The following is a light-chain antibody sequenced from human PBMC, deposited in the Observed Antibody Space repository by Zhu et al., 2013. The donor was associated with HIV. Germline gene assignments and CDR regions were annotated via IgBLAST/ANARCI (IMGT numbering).Light chain of an antibody. Sequence: DIVMTQSPDSLTVSLGERATINCKSSQSVLHSSNSNNYLAWYQQKPGQPPKLLIYWASTRESGVPDRFSGSGSGTDFTLTISSLQAEDVAVYYCQQYYSTPWTFGQGTKVEIK. V-gene: IGKV4-1*01. CDR3: QQYYSTPWT. J-gene: IGKJ1*01. CDR2: WAS. CDR1: QSVLHSSNSNNY.